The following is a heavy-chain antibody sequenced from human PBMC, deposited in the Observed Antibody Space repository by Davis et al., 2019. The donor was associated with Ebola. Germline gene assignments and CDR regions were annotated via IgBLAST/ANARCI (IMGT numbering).Heavy chain of an antibody. CDR2: ISYDGSNK. J-gene: IGHJ6*02. CDR1: GISFSAYA. Sequence: GESLKISCAASGISFSAYAIHWVRQAPGKGLEWVAVISYDGSNKYYADSVKGRFTISRDNSKNTLYLQMNSLRAEDTAVYYCASLPPYGDPGMDVWGQGTTVTVSS. V-gene: IGHV3-30-3*01. CDR3: ASLPPYGDPGMDV. D-gene: IGHD4-17*01.